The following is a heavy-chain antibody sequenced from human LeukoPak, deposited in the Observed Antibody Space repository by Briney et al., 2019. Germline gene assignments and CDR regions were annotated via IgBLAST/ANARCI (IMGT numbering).Heavy chain of an antibody. Sequence: ASVKVSCKTSGYSFTGHYIQWVRQAPGQGLEWMGWINLNSGDSGGTSNVQKFRGRVMMTRDTSISTAYLEVTSLRSDDTAVYYCAREGFVGYDLKAFDYWGQGTLVTVSS. D-gene: IGHD5-12*01. CDR3: AREGFVGYDLKAFDY. CDR2: INLNSGDSGGT. J-gene: IGHJ4*02. CDR1: GYSFTGHY. V-gene: IGHV1-2*02.